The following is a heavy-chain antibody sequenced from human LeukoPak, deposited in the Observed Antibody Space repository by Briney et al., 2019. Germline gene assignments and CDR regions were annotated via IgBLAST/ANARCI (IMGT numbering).Heavy chain of an antibody. V-gene: IGHV3-74*01. Sequence: PGGSLRLSCAASGFRFSGYWMHWVRQASGKGLVWVSRINSDGRSTTYADSVKGRVTVSRDNAKNTLYLQMNSLRAEDTAVYYCAKERGCSSTSCYGGPYYYYGMDVWGQGTTVTVSS. D-gene: IGHD2-2*01. J-gene: IGHJ6*02. CDR3: AKERGCSSTSCYGGPYYYYGMDV. CDR1: GFRFSGYW. CDR2: INSDGRST.